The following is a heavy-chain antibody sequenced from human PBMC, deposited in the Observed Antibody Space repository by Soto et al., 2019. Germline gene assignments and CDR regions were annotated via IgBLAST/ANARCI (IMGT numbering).Heavy chain of an antibody. V-gene: IGHV6-1*01. CDR3: ARDITEQWLVRRGNYYYGMDV. D-gene: IGHD6-19*01. Sequence: PSQTLSLTCAISGDSVSSNSAAWNWIRQSPSRGLEWLGRTYYRSKWYNDYAVSVKSRITINPDTSKNQFSLQLNSVTPEDTAVYYCARDITEQWLVRRGNYYYGMDVWGQGTTVTVSS. CDR1: GDSVSSNSAA. CDR2: TYYRSKWYN. J-gene: IGHJ6*02.